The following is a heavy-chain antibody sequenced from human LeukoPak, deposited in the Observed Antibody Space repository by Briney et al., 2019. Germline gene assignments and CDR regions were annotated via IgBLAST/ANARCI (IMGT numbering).Heavy chain of an antibody. D-gene: IGHD4-23*01. CDR2: IWYDGSNK. Sequence: GRSLRLSCAASGFTFSSYGMHWVRQAPGKGLEWVAVIWYDGSNKYYADSVKGRFTISRDNSKNTLYLQMNSLRAEDTAVYYCARSFMTTVARVVDYWAREPWSPSPQ. V-gene: IGHV3-33*01. J-gene: IGHJ4*02. CDR3: ARSFMTTVARVVDY. CDR1: GFTFSSYG.